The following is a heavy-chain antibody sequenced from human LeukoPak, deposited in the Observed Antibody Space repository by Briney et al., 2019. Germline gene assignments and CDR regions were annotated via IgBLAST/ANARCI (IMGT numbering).Heavy chain of an antibody. CDR1: GGTFSSYA. Sequence: SVKVSCKASGGTFSSYAISWVRQAPGQGLEWMGGIIPIFGTANYAQKFQGRVTITTDESTSTAYMELSSLRSEDTAVYYCARGQDPRITIFGVAQKAFDYWGQGTLVTVSS. J-gene: IGHJ4*02. CDR2: IIPIFGTA. D-gene: IGHD3-3*01. CDR3: ARGQDPRITIFGVAQKAFDY. V-gene: IGHV1-69*05.